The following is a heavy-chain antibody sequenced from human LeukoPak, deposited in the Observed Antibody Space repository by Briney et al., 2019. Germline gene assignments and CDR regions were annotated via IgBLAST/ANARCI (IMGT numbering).Heavy chain of an antibody. CDR3: ARRGKDFWSGYYGGYYYYYMDV. Sequence: ASVKVSCKASGYTFTGYYMHWVRQAPGQGLEWMGWINPNSGGTNYAQKFQGRVTMTRDTSISTAYMELSRLRSDDTAVYYCARRGKDFWSGYYGGYYYYYMDVWGKGTTVTASS. V-gene: IGHV1-2*02. J-gene: IGHJ6*03. CDR2: INPNSGGT. CDR1: GYTFTGYY. D-gene: IGHD3-3*01.